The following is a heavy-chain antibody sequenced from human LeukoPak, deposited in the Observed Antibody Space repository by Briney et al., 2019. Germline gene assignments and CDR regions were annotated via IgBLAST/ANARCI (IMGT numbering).Heavy chain of an antibody. CDR1: GFTFSSYA. Sequence: GGSLRLSCAASGFTFSSYAMHWVRQAPGKGLEWVAVISYDGSNKYYADSVKGRFTISRDNSKNTLYLQMNSLRAEDTAVYYCARDPHFTDYDSWSGYFSGYYYGMDVWGQGTTVTVSS. J-gene: IGHJ6*02. D-gene: IGHD3-3*01. CDR2: ISYDGSNK. V-gene: IGHV3-30-3*01. CDR3: ARDPHFTDYDSWSGYFSGYYYGMDV.